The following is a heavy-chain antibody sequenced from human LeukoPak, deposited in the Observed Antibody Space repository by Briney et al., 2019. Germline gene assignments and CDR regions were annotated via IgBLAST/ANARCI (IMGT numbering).Heavy chain of an antibody. CDR3: ARGGQNNWVYFDY. D-gene: IGHD1-20*01. J-gene: IGHJ4*02. V-gene: IGHV5-51*01. CDR1: GYSFTTYW. Sequence: GESLKISCKGSGYSFTTYWIVWVRQVPGTGLEWMGIIYPGDSDTRYSPSFQGQVTISADKSVNTAHLQWSSLKASDTAMYYCARGGQNNWVYFDYWGQVTLFTVSS. CDR2: IYPGDSDT.